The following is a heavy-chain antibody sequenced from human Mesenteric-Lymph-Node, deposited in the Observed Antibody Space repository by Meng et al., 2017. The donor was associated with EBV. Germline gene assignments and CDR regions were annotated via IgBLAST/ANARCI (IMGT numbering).Heavy chain of an antibody. CDR3: ARVSGPYYSPWFDP. Sequence: QVQLQESGPGLVKPSEPLSLTWTVSGDSVRSTRCYWSWIRQPPGRGLEWIGYIFNSGSTNYNPSLRSRATISVDTSRNQFSLTLNSVTAADTAVYYCARVSGPYYSPWFDPWGQGSLVTVSS. CDR1: GDSVRSTRCY. D-gene: IGHD2/OR15-2a*01. V-gene: IGHV4-61*01. CDR2: IFNSGST. J-gene: IGHJ5*02.